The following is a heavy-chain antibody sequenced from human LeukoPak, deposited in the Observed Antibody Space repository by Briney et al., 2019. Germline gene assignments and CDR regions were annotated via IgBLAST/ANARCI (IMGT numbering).Heavy chain of an antibody. Sequence: GGSLRLSCAASGFTVSSNYMSWVRQAPGKGLEWGSVIYSGGSTYYADSVKGRFTISRDNSKNTLYLQMNSLRAEDTAVYYCARAPYSGYAYYFDYWGQGTLVTVSS. J-gene: IGHJ4*02. CDR2: IYSGGST. CDR3: ARAPYSGYAYYFDY. V-gene: IGHV3-53*01. CDR1: GFTVSSNY. D-gene: IGHD5-12*01.